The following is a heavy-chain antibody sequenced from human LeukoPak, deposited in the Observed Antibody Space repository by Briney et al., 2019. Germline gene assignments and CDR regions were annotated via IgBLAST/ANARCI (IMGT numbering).Heavy chain of an antibody. Sequence: GGSLRPSCAASGFTFSDYYMSWIRQVPGKGLEWVSYISSSGNTIYYADSVKGRFTISRDNAKNSLYLQMNSLRAEDTAVYYCAREGVPAAINYWGQGTLVTVSS. CDR1: GFTFSDYY. CDR2: ISSSGNTI. D-gene: IGHD2-2*02. CDR3: AREGVPAAINY. J-gene: IGHJ4*02. V-gene: IGHV3-11*04.